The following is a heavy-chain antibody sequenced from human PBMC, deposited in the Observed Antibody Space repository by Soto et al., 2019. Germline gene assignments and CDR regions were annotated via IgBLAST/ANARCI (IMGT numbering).Heavy chain of an antibody. CDR3: AREGRYSSSWSTDY. Sequence: PSETLSLTCAVYGGSFSGYYWSWIRQPPGKGLEWIGEINHSGSTNYNPSLKSRVTISVDTSKNQFSLRLSSVTAADTAVYYCAREGRYSSSWSTDYWGQGTQVTVS. CDR2: INHSGST. J-gene: IGHJ4*02. V-gene: IGHV4-34*01. CDR1: GGSFSGYY. D-gene: IGHD6-13*01.